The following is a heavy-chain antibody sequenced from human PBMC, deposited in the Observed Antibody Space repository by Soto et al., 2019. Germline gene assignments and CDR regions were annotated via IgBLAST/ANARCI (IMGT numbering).Heavy chain of an antibody. Sequence: EVQILESGGGLVQPGGALRLSCAASGFTFSSYAMYWVRQAPGKGLAWVSGISDSGTGTYYADSVKGRFPISRDNSKNTVYLQMKSLGAEDTAVYYCAKDHTVVIRDAFDIWGQGTMVNVSS. D-gene: IGHD3-22*01. V-gene: IGHV3-23*01. J-gene: IGHJ3*02. CDR1: GFTFSSYA. CDR2: ISDSGTGT. CDR3: AKDHTVVIRDAFDI.